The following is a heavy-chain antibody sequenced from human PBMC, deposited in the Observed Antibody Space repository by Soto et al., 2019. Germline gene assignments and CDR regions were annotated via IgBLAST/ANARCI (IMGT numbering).Heavy chain of an antibody. CDR3: ARDKVLLELPRDYYYGMDV. CDR1: GYTFTSYG. J-gene: IGHJ6*02. D-gene: IGHD1-7*01. V-gene: IGHV1-18*04. Sequence: ASVKVSCKASGYTFTSYGISYLRPPAPQELQWMGSIIANNGNTNYAQKLQGRVTMNTETSTSTAYMEMRSLRYDDTAVYYCARDKVLLELPRDYYYGMDVWGQGTTVTVSS. CDR2: IIANNGNT.